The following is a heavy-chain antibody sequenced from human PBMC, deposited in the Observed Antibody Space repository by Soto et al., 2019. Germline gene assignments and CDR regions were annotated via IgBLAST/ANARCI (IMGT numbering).Heavy chain of an antibody. J-gene: IGHJ6*01. D-gene: IGHD3-10*01. Sequence: ELVESGGGLVTPGKSVRLSCVGSGFSFTAAWMNWVRRAPGTGLEWVGRIKSRGSGETTDYGAPVKGRFTISRDDSINTVYLNMNSLKTEDTAVYYCTKQRGTSGSVYYGLEVWGQGSTVTVTS. CDR2: IKSRGSGETT. CDR1: GFSFTAAW. V-gene: IGHV3-15*07. CDR3: TKQRGTSGSVYYGLEV.